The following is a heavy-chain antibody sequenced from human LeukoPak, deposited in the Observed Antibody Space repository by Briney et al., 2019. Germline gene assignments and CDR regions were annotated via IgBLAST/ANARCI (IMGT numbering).Heavy chain of an antibody. J-gene: IGHJ3*02. CDR2: IIPIFGTA. Sequence: ASVKVSCKASGYTFTSYGISWVRQAPGQGLEWMGGIIPIFGTANYAQKFQGRVTITADESTSTAYMELSSLRSEDTAVYYCAMSRDDFWSGYHSRGAFDIWGQGTMVTVSS. CDR3: AMSRDDFWSGYHSRGAFDI. V-gene: IGHV1-69*13. D-gene: IGHD3-3*01. CDR1: GYTFTSYG.